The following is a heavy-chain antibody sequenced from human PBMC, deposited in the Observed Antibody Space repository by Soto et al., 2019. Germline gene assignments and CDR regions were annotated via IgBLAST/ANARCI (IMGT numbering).Heavy chain of an antibody. Sequence: SETLSLTCTVSDYSIGSGYYWGWIRQPPGKGLEWIGSIIHSGNTNYNPSLKSRVTMSVDTSKNQFSLKLSSVIAADTAVYYCARCSLVVVPAPGFDPWGRGTLVTVSS. CDR2: IIHSGNT. CDR3: ARCSLVVVPAPGFDP. V-gene: IGHV4-38-2*02. J-gene: IGHJ5*02. CDR1: DYSIGSGYY. D-gene: IGHD2-2*01.